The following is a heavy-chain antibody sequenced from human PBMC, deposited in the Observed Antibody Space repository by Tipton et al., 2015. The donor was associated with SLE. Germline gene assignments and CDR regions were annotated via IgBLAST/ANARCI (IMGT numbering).Heavy chain of an antibody. J-gene: IGHJ4*02. CDR3: ARLSPLWFGEYTEY. CDR1: SFSRSW. D-gene: IGHD3-10*01. CDR2: THYSGTT. Sequence: SFSRSWMGWVRQSPEKGLEWIGSTHYSGTTYYNPTLESRVTMSMDTSKNEFSLNLRSVTATDTAVYYCARLSPLWFGEYTEYWGQGTLVTVTS. V-gene: IGHV4-39*01.